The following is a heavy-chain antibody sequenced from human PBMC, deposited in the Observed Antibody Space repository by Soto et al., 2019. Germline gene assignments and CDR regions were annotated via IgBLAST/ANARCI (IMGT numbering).Heavy chain of an antibody. CDR2: IFSNDEK. V-gene: IGHV2-26*01. CDR3: ARIPYYDYIWGSYRSYHFDY. J-gene: IGHJ4*02. CDR1: GFSLSNARMG. Sequence: QVTLKESGPVLVKPTETLTLTCTVSGFSLSNARMGVSWIRQPPGKALEWLAHIFSNDEKSYSTSLKSRLTISKDTSKSQVVLTMTNMDPVDTATYYCARIPYYDYIWGSYRSYHFDYWGQGTLVTVSS. D-gene: IGHD3-16*02.